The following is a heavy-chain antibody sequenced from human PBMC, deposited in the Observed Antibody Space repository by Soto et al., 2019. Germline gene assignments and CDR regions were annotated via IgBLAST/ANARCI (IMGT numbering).Heavy chain of an antibody. D-gene: IGHD6-19*01. Sequence: QVQLVESGGGVVQPGRSLRLSCAASGFTFSSYGMHWVRQAPGKGLEWVAVIWYDGSNKYYADSVKGRFTISRDNSKNTLYLQMNSLRAEDTAVYYCAGIAVAGPFDYWGQGTLVTVSS. CDR2: IWYDGSNK. V-gene: IGHV3-33*01. CDR1: GFTFSSYG. J-gene: IGHJ4*02. CDR3: AGIAVAGPFDY.